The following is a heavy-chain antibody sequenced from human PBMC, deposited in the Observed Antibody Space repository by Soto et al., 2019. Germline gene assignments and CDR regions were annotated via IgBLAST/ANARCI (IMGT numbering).Heavy chain of an antibody. V-gene: IGHV1-69*13. CDR2: IIPIFGTA. Sequence: SVKVSCKTSGGAFSSYAISWVRQAPGQGLEWMGGIIPIFGTANYAQKFQGRVTITADESPSTAHMELSSLRSEATAVYYCARVSDISGYYKVRAFDTWGQGT. CDR3: ARVSDISGYYKVRAFDT. CDR1: GGAFSSYA. J-gene: IGHJ3*02. D-gene: IGHD3-22*01.